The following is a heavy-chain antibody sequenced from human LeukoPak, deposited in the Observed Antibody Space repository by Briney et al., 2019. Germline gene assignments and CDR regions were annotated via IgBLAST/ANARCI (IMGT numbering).Heavy chain of an antibody. CDR2: IIPIFGTA. Sequence: ASVKVSCKASGGTFSSYAISWVRQAPGQGLEWMGGIIPIFGTANYAQKFQGRVTITAGKSTSTAYMELSSLRSEDTAVYYCARDQRARTRVAARGYYYYGMDVWGKGTTVTVSS. V-gene: IGHV1-69*06. CDR3: ARDQRARTRVAARGYYYYGMDV. D-gene: IGHD2-15*01. CDR1: GGTFSSYA. J-gene: IGHJ6*04.